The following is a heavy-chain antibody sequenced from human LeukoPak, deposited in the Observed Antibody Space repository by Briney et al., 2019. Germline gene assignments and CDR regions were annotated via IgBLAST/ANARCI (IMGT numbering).Heavy chain of an antibody. J-gene: IGHJ4*02. CDR1: GFTFSSCA. V-gene: IGHV3-23*01. D-gene: IGHD1-1*01. CDR3: AKDPMDERGFDY. Sequence: GGSLRLSCAVSGFTFSSCAMSWVRQAPGKGLEWVSSISGSGGNTFYADSVRGRLTISRDNSKKTLYLQMNSLRVEDTAVYYCAKDPMDERGFDYWGQGTLVTVSA. CDR2: ISGSGGNT.